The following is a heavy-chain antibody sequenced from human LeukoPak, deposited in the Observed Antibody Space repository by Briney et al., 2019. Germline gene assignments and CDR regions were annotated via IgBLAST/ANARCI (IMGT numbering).Heavy chain of an antibody. CDR1: GFTLSNFW. D-gene: IGHD5-24*01. J-gene: IGHJ4*02. V-gene: IGHV3-74*01. Sequence: GGSLRLSCTASGFTLSNFWMHWVRQAPGKGLVWVSAISNEEISRTFYADSVKGRFTISRDNAKNTLYLQMSSLKVEDTAVYFCTEVDGFWGQGIPVTVSS. CDR2: ISNEEISRT. CDR3: TEVDGF.